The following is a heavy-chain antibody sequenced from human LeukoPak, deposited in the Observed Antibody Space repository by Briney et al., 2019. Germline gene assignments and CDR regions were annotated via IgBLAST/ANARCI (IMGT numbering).Heavy chain of an antibody. J-gene: IGHJ5*02. CDR2: IYTSGST. Sequence: PSETLSLTCTVSGGSTSSYYWSWIRQPPRQGLEWIGRIYTSGSTNYNPSLKSRVTMSVDTSKNQFSLKPSSVTAADTAVYYCARGWQWLVPWGQGTLVTVSS. CDR3: ARGWQWLVP. D-gene: IGHD6-19*01. CDR1: GGSTSSYY. V-gene: IGHV4-4*07.